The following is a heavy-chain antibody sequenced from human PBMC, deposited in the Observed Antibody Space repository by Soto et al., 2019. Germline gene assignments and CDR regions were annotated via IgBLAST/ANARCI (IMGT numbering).Heavy chain of an antibody. CDR1: GFTFRTYY. J-gene: IGHJ4*02. D-gene: IGHD6-6*01. CDR3: ERQYPSSSRHFDH. Sequence: PGGSLGLSCAASGFTFRTYYMIWVRQAPGKGLEWVSSISAGSTNIYYAPSVKGRFTISRDNAKNSLYLQINSLRAEDTAVYYCERQYPSSSRHFDHWGQGTLVTVSS. CDR2: ISAGSTNI. V-gene: IGHV3-21*01.